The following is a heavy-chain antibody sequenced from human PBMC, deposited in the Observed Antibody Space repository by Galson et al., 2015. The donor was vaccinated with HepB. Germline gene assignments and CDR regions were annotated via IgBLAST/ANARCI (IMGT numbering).Heavy chain of an antibody. Sequence: SLRLSCAASGFTFSSYWMSWVRQAPGKGLEWMAVISYDGSNKYYADSVKGRFTISRDNSKNTLYLQMNSLRAEDTAVYYCAKDRSGGSFLTWGQGTLVTVSS. V-gene: IGHV3-30*18. CDR2: ISYDGSNK. CDR3: AKDRSGGSFLT. CDR1: GFTFSSYW. J-gene: IGHJ5*02. D-gene: IGHD2-15*01.